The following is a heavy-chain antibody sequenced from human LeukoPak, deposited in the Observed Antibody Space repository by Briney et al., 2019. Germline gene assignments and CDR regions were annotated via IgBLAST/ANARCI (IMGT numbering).Heavy chain of an antibody. V-gene: IGHV4-34*01. CDR3: ARVVEYSSGWSRAALFDY. CDR1: GGSFSGYY. Sequence: SETLSLTCAVYGGSFSGYYWSWIRQPPGKGLEWIGEINHSGSTNYNPSLKSRVTISVDTSKNQFSLKLSSVTAADTAVYYGARVVEYSSGWSRAALFDYWGQGTLVTVSS. CDR2: INHSGST. J-gene: IGHJ4*02. D-gene: IGHD6-19*01.